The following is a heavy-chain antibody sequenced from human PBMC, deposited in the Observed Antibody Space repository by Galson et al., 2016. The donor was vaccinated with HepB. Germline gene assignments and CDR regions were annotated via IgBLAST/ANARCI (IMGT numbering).Heavy chain of an antibody. J-gene: IGHJ6*02. Sequence: SLRLSCAVSELTVSSAYMSWVRQAPGEGLEWVSVIAIGGTTHYADAVKGRFTISRDNSKNTLYLQMNSLRAEDTAVYYCAKDRHNYGMGVWGQGTTVTVSS. D-gene: IGHD5-24*01. CDR2: IAIGGTT. V-gene: IGHV3-53*01. CDR3: AKDRHNYGMGV. CDR1: ELTVSSAY.